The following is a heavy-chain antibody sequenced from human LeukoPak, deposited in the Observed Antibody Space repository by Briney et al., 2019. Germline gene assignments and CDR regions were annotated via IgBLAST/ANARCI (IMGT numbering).Heavy chain of an antibody. J-gene: IGHJ4*02. Sequence: PGGSLRLSCAASGFTFSSNGMSWVRQAPGRGLEWVSVISGSGGSPDYTDSVKGRFTISRDNSKNTLYPQMNSLRAEDTAVYYCAKGGKTIMCPTSCYDYWGQGTLVTVFS. D-gene: IGHD2-2*01. CDR3: AKGGKTIMCPTSCYDY. V-gene: IGHV3-23*01. CDR2: ISGSGGSP. CDR1: GFTFSSNG.